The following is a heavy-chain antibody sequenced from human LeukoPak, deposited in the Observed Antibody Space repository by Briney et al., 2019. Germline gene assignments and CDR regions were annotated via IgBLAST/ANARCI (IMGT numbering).Heavy chain of an antibody. D-gene: IGHD2-2*02. Sequence: ASVKVSCKASGYTFTSYGLSWVRQATGQGLEWMGWMNPNSGNTGYAQKFQGRVTISSDTSASTAYMELRILRSEDMAVYYCTLYNHWGQGTLVTVSS. J-gene: IGHJ5*02. CDR3: TLYNH. CDR2: MNPNSGNT. V-gene: IGHV1-8*03. CDR1: GYTFTSYG.